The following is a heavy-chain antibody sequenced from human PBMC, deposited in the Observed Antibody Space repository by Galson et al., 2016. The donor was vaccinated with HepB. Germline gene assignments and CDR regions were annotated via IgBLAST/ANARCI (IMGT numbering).Heavy chain of an antibody. D-gene: IGHD6-13*01. V-gene: IGHV3-23*01. CDR3: AKVTRPGISAPRYGMDV. J-gene: IGHJ6*04. Sequence: SLRLSCAASGFTFSDYAMTWVRQAPGKGLEWVSGITGSGSGTYNGDSVKGRFAIFRDSSKNTLFLQMNNLRAEDTALYYCAKVTRPGISAPRYGMDVWGRGTTVTVSS. CDR1: GFTFSDYA. CDR2: ITGSGSGT.